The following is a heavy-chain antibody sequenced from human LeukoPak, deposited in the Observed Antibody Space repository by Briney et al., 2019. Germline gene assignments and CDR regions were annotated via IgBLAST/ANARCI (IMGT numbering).Heavy chain of an antibody. CDR2: INPSGGSA. CDR3: ARDYHGPGSLTTFDY. Sequence: GASVKVSCKASGYTFTNYYMHWVRQAPGQGLEWMGIINPSGGSASSAQKFQGRVTMTRDTSTSTVYMELSSLRSEDTAVYYCARDYHGPGSLTTFDYWGRGTLVTVSS. J-gene: IGHJ4*02. V-gene: IGHV1-46*01. D-gene: IGHD3-10*01. CDR1: GYTFTNYY.